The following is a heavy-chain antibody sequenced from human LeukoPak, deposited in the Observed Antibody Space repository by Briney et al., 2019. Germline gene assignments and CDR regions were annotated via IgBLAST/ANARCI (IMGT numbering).Heavy chain of an antibody. CDR2: ISGSGSST. CDR3: AKGLMGGSYWDYYGMDV. CDR1: GFTSSSYA. Sequence: GGSLRLSCAASGFTSSSYAMSWVRQAPGKGLEWVSAISGSGSSTYYADSVKGRFTISRDNSKNTLYLQMNSLRAEDTAVYYCAKGLMGGSYWDYYGMDVWGQGTTVTVSS. J-gene: IGHJ6*02. D-gene: IGHD1-26*01. V-gene: IGHV3-23*01.